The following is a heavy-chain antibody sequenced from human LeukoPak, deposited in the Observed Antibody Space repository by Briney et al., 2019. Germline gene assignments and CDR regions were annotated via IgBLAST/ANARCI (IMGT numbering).Heavy chain of an antibody. D-gene: IGHD3-3*01. CDR2: IGGDAVST. CDR1: GFTFSSYA. J-gene: IGHJ4*02. Sequence: GGSLRLFCAAAGFTFSSYAMSWVRQAPGKGLEWVSAIGGDAVSTYYADSVKGRFSISRDNSKNTLYLQMNSLRADDTAVYYCAKDLWKADYWGQGTLVTVSS. CDR3: AKDLWKADY. V-gene: IGHV3-23*01.